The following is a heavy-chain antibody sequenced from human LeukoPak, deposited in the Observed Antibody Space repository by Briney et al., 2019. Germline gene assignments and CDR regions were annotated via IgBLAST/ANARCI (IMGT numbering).Heavy chain of an antibody. Sequence: GASVKVSCKASGYTFTSYAMHWVRQAPGQRLEWMGWINAGNGNTKYSQEFQGRVTITRDTPASTAYMELSSLRSEDMAVYYCARDDYYDSSFILDYWGQGTLVTVSS. D-gene: IGHD3-22*01. CDR3: ARDDYYDSSFILDY. CDR1: GYTFTSYA. J-gene: IGHJ4*02. V-gene: IGHV1-3*03. CDR2: INAGNGNT.